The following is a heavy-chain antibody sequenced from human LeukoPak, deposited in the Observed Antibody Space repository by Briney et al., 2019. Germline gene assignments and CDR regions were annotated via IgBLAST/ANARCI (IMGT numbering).Heavy chain of an antibody. CDR2: INHSGST. J-gene: IGHJ5*02. CDR1: GGSISNNW. D-gene: IGHD3-22*01. CDR3: ARKTMIVVVNWFDP. Sequence: SGTLSLTCAVSGGSISNNWWGWVRQPPGKGLEWIGEINHSGSTNYNPSLKSRVTISVDTSKNQFSLKLSSVTAADTAVYYCARKTMIVVVNWFDPWGQGTLVTVSS. V-gene: IGHV4-4*02.